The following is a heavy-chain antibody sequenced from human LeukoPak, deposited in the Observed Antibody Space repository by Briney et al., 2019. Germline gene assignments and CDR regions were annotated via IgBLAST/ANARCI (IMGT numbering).Heavy chain of an antibody. V-gene: IGHV3-9*01. CDR2: ISWNSGSI. J-gene: IGHJ4*02. CDR1: GFTFSSYW. CDR3: AKVLSYGSGPTGHYFDY. Sequence: PGGSLRLSCAASGFTFSSYWMHWVRQAPGKGLEWVSGISWNSGSIGYADSVKGRFTISRDNAKNSLYLQMNSLRAEDTALYYCAKVLSYGSGPTGHYFDYWGQGTLVTVSS. D-gene: IGHD3-10*01.